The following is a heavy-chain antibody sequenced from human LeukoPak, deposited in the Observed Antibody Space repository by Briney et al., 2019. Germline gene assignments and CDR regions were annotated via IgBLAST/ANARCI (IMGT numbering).Heavy chain of an antibody. CDR1: GGSFSGYY. J-gene: IGHJ4*02. Sequence: SETLSLTCAVCGGSFSGYYWSWFRQPPGKGLEWIGSIYYSGSTYYNPSLKSRVTISVDTSKNQFSLKLSSVTAADTAVYYCAREGRLWFGELSAFDYWGQGTLVTVSS. D-gene: IGHD3-10*01. V-gene: IGHV4-34*01. CDR2: IYYSGST. CDR3: AREGRLWFGELSAFDY.